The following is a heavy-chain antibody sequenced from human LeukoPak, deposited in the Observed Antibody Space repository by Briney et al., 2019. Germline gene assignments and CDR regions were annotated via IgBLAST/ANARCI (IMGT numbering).Heavy chain of an antibody. CDR2: IFYSGST. D-gene: IGHD1-26*01. J-gene: IGHJ4*02. V-gene: IGHV4-59*01. CDR3: ARGWRGVVGATSFDY. CDR1: GGSISSYY. Sequence: SETLSLTCTVSGGSISSYYWSWIRQPPGRGLEWIGYIFYSGSTNYNPSHKSRVTISVDTSKNQFSLTLNSVTAADTAVYYCARGWRGVVGATSFDYWGQGTLVTVSS.